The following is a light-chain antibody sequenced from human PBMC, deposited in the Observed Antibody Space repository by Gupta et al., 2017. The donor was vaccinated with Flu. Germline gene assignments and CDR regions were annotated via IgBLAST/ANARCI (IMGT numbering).Light chain of an antibody. CDR2: DTS. J-gene: IGKJ2*01. Sequence: EIVLTPSPATLSLSPGERAILSCRASQSVRTYLAWYQQKPGQAPRLLMYDTSKRVAGIPARFSGSGSGTDFTLTISTREPEDFAVYYCQQRSDLPMYTFGQGTRLEIK. V-gene: IGKV3-11*01. CDR1: QSVRTY. CDR3: QQRSDLPMYT.